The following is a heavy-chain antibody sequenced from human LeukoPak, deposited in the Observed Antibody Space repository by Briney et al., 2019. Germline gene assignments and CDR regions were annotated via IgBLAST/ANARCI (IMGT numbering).Heavy chain of an antibody. V-gene: IGHV3-7*01. CDR1: GFTFSSYW. J-gene: IGHJ4*02. D-gene: IGHD2-2*01. CDR3: AREQYCSSTCCYPLGTYYFDY. Sequence: GGSLRLSCAASGFTFSSYWMSWVRQAPGKGLEWVANIKQDGSEKYYVDSVKGRFTISRDNAKNSLYLQMNSLRAEDTAVYYCAREQYCSSTCCYPLGTYYFDYWGQGTLVTASS. CDR2: IKQDGSEK.